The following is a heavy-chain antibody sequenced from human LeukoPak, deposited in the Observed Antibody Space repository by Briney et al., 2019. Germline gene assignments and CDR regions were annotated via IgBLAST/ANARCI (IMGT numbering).Heavy chain of an antibody. Sequence: PGGSLRLSCAASGFTFTTYDMHWVRQAPGKGLEWVAVISSGGDIKIYADSVKGRFTISRDNPKNTLYLQMNTLRAEDTAVYYCANDYRSGSFHDFWGQGTLVTVSS. CDR1: GFTFTTYD. CDR2: ISSGGDIK. D-gene: IGHD3-10*01. CDR3: ANDYRSGSFHDF. V-gene: IGHV3-30-3*02. J-gene: IGHJ4*02.